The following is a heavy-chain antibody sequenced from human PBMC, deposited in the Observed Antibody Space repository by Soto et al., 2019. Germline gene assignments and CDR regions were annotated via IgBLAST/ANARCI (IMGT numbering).Heavy chain of an antibody. Sequence: GGSLRLSCTTSGFTFSTYGMHWVRQAPGKGLEWVATIWYHGSTYYYKDSIKGRFAVSRDNSKNTVFLQMNTMRAEDPATYYCASDRGYGGTLVFDFWGLGTLVTVSS. J-gene: IGHJ4*02. CDR3: ASDRGYGGTLVFDF. V-gene: IGHV3-33*01. CDR1: GFTFSTYG. CDR2: IWYHGSTY. D-gene: IGHD6-25*01.